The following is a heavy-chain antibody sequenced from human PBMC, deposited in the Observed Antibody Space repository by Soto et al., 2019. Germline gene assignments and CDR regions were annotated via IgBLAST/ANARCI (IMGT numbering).Heavy chain of an antibody. Sequence: QITLKESGPTLVKPTQTLTLTCTFSGFSLSTSGVGVGWIRQPPGKALEWLALIYGDDDKRYSPSLESRLTITKDTSKHQVVLSMTNMDPVDTGTYFCAHSLTGIWFDTWGHGTLVTVSS. J-gene: IGHJ5*01. D-gene: IGHD6-13*01. V-gene: IGHV2-5*02. CDR2: IYGDDDK. CDR3: AHSLTGIWFDT. CDR1: GFSLSTSGVG.